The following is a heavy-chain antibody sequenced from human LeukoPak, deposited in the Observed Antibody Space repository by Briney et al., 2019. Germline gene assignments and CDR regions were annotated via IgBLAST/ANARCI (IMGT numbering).Heavy chain of an antibody. CDR1: GFPLSSYS. CDR2: SSSSGSAI. CDR3: VRVKGSYFDY. Sequence: PGGSLRLSCAASGFPLSSYSINWVRQAPGKGLEWVSYSSSSGSAIYYVDSVKVRFTVSRDNAKNSLFLQMNSPRAEDTAVYYCVRVKGSYFDYWGQGALVTVSS. V-gene: IGHV3-48*01. D-gene: IGHD2-15*01. J-gene: IGHJ4*02.